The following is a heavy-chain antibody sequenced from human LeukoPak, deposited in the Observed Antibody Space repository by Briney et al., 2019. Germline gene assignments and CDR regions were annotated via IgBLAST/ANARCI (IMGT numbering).Heavy chain of an antibody. J-gene: IGHJ2*01. CDR2: INPSGGST. Sequence: ASVKVFCKASGYTFTSYYMHWVRQDPGQGLEWMGIINPSGGSTSYAQKFQGRVTMTRDTSTSTVYMELSSLRSEDTAVYYCARDIVITMVRGVITPPYWYFDLSGRGTLVTVSS. CDR3: ARDIVITMVRGVITPPYWYFDL. CDR1: GYTFTSYY. D-gene: IGHD3-10*01. V-gene: IGHV1-46*01.